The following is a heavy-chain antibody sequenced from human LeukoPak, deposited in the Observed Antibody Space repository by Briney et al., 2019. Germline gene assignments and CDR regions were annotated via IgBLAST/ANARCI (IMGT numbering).Heavy chain of an antibody. J-gene: IGHJ6*02. D-gene: IGHD6-13*01. CDR1: GGSISSYY. Sequence: SETLSLTCTVSGGSISSYYWSWIRKPPGKGLEWLGYIYYSGSTNYNPSLKSRVTISVDTSKNQFSLKLSSVTAADTAVYYCASSSRPHDYYYYYGMDVWGQGTTVTVSS. CDR3: ASSSRPHDYYYYYGMDV. CDR2: IYYSGST. V-gene: IGHV4-59*01.